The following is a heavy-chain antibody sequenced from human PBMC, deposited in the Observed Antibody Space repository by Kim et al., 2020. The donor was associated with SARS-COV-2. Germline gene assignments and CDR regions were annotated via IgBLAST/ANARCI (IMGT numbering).Heavy chain of an antibody. CDR3: ATIPPTVTMDYYYYGLDV. CDR1: GFTFSSYA. V-gene: IGHV3-23*01. J-gene: IGHJ6*02. Sequence: GGSLRLSCTASGFTFSSYAMSWVRQAPGKGLKWVSTITGGGSTYYADSVKGRFTISRDNSKNTLYLQMNSLRAEDTAIYYCATIPPTVTMDYYYYGLDVWGQGTTVTVSS. D-gene: IGHD4-4*01. CDR2: ITGGGST.